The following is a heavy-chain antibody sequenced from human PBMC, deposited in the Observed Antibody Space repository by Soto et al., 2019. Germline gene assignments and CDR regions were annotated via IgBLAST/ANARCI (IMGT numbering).Heavy chain of an antibody. CDR1: GYIFSDHY. Sequence: GGSLRLSCAASGYIFSDHYIDWVRQGPGKGLEWVSYISSSSSTIYYADSVKGRFTISRDNAKNSLYLQMNSLRAEDTAVYYCARHPERIAQIGWFDPWGQGTLVTVSS. CDR3: ARHPERIAQIGWFDP. CDR2: ISSSSSTI. V-gene: IGHV3-48*01. D-gene: IGHD6-13*01. J-gene: IGHJ5*02.